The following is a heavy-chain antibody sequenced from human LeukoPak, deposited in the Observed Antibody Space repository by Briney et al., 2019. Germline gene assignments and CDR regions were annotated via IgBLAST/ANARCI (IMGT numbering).Heavy chain of an antibody. CDR3: ARGDYGGKIWTGYYYYGMDV. Sequence: RVASVKVSCKASGGTFSSYAISWVRQAPGQGLEWMGGIIPIFGTANYAQKFQGRVTITADESTSTAYMELSSLRSEDTAVYYCARGDYGGKIWTGYYYYGMDVWGQGTTVTVSS. CDR2: IIPIFGTA. CDR1: GGTFSSYA. V-gene: IGHV1-69*13. D-gene: IGHD4-23*01. J-gene: IGHJ6*02.